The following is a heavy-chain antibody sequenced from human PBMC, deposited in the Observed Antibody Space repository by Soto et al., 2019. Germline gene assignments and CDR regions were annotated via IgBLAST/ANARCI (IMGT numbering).Heavy chain of an antibody. CDR2: IWFDGRNK. CDR3: AKTQGVEFVPLDTVDQFDT. J-gene: IGHJ5*02. Sequence: GGSLRLSCAASGFTFSSYGMHWVRQAPCKGLEWVAVIWFDGRNKHYADSVKGRFTISRDNSKNKVSLQMNTFGPEATAVYHCAKTQGVEFVPLDTVDQFDTWGQGSVVTVSS. D-gene: IGHD2-21*01. V-gene: IGHV3-33*06. CDR1: GFTFSSYG.